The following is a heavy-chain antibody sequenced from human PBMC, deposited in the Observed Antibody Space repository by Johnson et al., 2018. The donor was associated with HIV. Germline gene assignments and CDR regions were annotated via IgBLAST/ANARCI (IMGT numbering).Heavy chain of an antibody. CDR3: ARDLEYRNYEGPRAFDI. D-gene: IGHD4-11*01. Sequence: VQLVESGGGLVQPGGSLRLSCAASGFTVSSNYMSWVRQAPGKGLEWVSVLYSGGSTYYADSVKGRFTISRDSSKNTLYLQMNSQRAEDTALYYCARDLEYRNYEGPRAFDIWGQGTMVSVSS. CDR1: GFTVSSNY. V-gene: IGHV3-53*04. CDR2: LYSGGST. J-gene: IGHJ3*02.